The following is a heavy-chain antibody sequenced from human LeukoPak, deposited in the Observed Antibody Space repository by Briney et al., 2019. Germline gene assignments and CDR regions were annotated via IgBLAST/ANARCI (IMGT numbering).Heavy chain of an antibody. CDR2: IYTSGST. D-gene: IGHD3-16*01. Sequence: SETLSLTCTVSGGSISSYYWSWIRQPAGKGLEWIGRIYTSGSTNYNPSLKSRVTISADTSNNQFSLKLISVTAADTAVYYCARTPRGEFSDYWGQGTLVTVSS. CDR3: ARTPRGEFSDY. CDR1: GGSISSYY. J-gene: IGHJ4*02. V-gene: IGHV4-4*07.